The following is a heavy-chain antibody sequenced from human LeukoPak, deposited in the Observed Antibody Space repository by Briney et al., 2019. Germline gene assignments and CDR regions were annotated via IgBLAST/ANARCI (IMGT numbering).Heavy chain of an antibody. V-gene: IGHV1-69*02. CDR1: GYTFTSYY. D-gene: IGHD3-22*01. Sequence: AASVKVSCKASGYTFTSYYMHWVRQAPGQGLEWMGRIIPILGIANYAQKFQGRVTITADKSTSTAYMELSSLRSEDTAVYYCARFGPNYYDSSGYFDYWGQGTLVTVSS. J-gene: IGHJ4*02. CDR2: IIPILGIA. CDR3: ARFGPNYYDSSGYFDY.